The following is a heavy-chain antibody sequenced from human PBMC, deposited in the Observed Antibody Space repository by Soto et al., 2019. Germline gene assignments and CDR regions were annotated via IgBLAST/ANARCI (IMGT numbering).Heavy chain of an antibody. J-gene: IGHJ4*02. D-gene: IGHD5-18*01. CDR1: GFTFDDYA. V-gene: IGHV3-9*01. CDR3: AKDGYSYGTFDY. Sequence: EVQLVESGGGLVQPGRSLRLSCAASGFTFDDYAMHWVRQAPGKGLEWVSGISWNSGSIGYADSVKGRFTISRDNAKNSLDLQMNSLRAEDTALYYCAKDGYSYGTFDYWGQGTLVTVSS. CDR2: ISWNSGSI.